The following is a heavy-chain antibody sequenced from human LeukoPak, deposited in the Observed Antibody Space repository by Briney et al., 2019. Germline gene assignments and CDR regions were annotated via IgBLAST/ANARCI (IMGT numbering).Heavy chain of an antibody. Sequence: ASVKVSCKSSGFTFTDEYIHWVRQAPGQGLEWMGWINPNSGGTNYAQKFQGRVTMTRDTSISTAYMELSRLRSDDTAVYYCARVPRIQLWPTGYCYGMDVWGQGTTVTVSS. V-gene: IGHV1-2*02. J-gene: IGHJ6*02. CDR3: ARVPRIQLWPTGYCYGMDV. CDR1: GFTFTDEY. D-gene: IGHD5-18*01. CDR2: INPNSGGT.